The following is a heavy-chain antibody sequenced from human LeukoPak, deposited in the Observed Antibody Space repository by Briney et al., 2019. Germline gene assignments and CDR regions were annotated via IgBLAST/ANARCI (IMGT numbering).Heavy chain of an antibody. D-gene: IGHD3-10*01. CDR2: IWYNGSNK. CDR1: GFTVSNNY. Sequence: GGSLRLSCAASGFTVSNNYMSWVRQAPGKGLEWVAVIWYNGSNKYYADSVKGRFTISRDNSKNTLYLQMNSLRAEDTAVYYCARDSMVRGHYFDYWGQGTLVTVSS. J-gene: IGHJ4*02. V-gene: IGHV3-33*08. CDR3: ARDSMVRGHYFDY.